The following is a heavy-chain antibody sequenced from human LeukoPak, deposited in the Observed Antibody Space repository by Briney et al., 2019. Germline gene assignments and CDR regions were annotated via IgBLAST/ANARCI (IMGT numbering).Heavy chain of an antibody. D-gene: IGHD5-12*01. CDR3: ARHNHGYDWDF. V-gene: IGHV3-33*01. CDR1: GFPFSSYG. CDR2: IWPDGSIK. Sequence: GGSLRLSCTASGFPFSSYGMHWVRQGPGKGLVWVTVIWPDGSIKYYADSVKGRFTVSRDNSKNTLYLQMNSLRAEDTAVYYCARHNHGYDWDFWGQGTLVTVSS. J-gene: IGHJ4*02.